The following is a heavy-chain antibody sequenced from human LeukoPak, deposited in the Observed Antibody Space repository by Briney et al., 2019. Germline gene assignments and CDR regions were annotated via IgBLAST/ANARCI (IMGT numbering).Heavy chain of an antibody. D-gene: IGHD3-22*01. CDR2: INTPGGST. CDR3: ARNKSSGYYYFDY. V-gene: IGHV3-23*01. CDR1: GFTFSSYA. J-gene: IGHJ4*02. Sequence: GGSLRLSCAASGFTFSSYAMSWVRQAPGKGLEWVSAINTPGGSTYYADSVKGRFTISRDNSKNTLYLQMNSLRAEDTALYYCARNKSSGYYYFDYWGQGTLVTVSS.